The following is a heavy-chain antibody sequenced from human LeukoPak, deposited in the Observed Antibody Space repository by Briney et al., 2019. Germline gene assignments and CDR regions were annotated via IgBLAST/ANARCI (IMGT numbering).Heavy chain of an antibody. CDR2: VYTGGGT. D-gene: IGHD4-23*01. CDR3: AKDGGNSGLGAFDI. CDR1: GFTFNTYS. Sequence: GGSLRLSCEASGFTFNTYSMNWARQAPGRGLEWVSVVYTGGGTYYADSVKGRFTISRDNSKNTLYLQMNSLRAEDTAVYYCAKDGGNSGLGAFDIWSQGTMVTVSS. V-gene: IGHV3-66*01. J-gene: IGHJ3*02.